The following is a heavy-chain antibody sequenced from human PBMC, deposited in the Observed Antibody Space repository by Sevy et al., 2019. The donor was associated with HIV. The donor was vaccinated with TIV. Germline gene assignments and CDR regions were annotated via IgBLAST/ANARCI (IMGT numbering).Heavy chain of an antibody. D-gene: IGHD2-8*01. J-gene: IGHJ4*02. Sequence: EGSLRLSCAASGFTFADHAFHWVRQAPGKGLEWVAIIAFDGRNKRLAESVKGRFTISRDDSKNTVYLQMTSLRPEHTAVYYCARDHCTDGACFRSGYFDYWGQGTLVTVSS. CDR3: ARDHCTDGACFRSGYFDY. CDR1: GFTFADHA. V-gene: IGHV3-30*04. CDR2: IAFDGRNK.